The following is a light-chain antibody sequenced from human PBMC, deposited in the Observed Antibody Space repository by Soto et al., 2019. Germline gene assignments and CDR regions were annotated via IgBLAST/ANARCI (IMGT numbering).Light chain of an antibody. CDR3: QQRSNWPRT. V-gene: IGKV3-11*01. CDR1: QSVGSY. Sequence: EIVLAQSPATLSLSPGERATLSCRASQSVGSYLAWYQQKPGQAPRLLIYGASNRATGIPARFSGSGSGTDFTLTISSLEPEDFAVYYCQQRSNWPRTFGQGTKVEIK. CDR2: GAS. J-gene: IGKJ1*01.